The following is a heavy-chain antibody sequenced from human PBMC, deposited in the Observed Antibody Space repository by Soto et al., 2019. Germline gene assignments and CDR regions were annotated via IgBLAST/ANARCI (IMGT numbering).Heavy chain of an antibody. J-gene: IGHJ6*02. CDR1: GYSFTSYW. D-gene: IGHD6-19*01. Sequence: GGSLKISCKGSGYSFTSYWIGWVRQMPGKGLEWMGIIYPGDSDTRYSPSFQGQVTISADKSISTAYLQWSSLKASDTAMYSCARLGIAVAGTYGMDVWGQGTTVTVSS. CDR2: IYPGDSDT. CDR3: ARLGIAVAGTYGMDV. V-gene: IGHV5-51*01.